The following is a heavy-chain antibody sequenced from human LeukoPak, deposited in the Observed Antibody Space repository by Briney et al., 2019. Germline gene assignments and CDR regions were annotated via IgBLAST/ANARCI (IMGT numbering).Heavy chain of an antibody. CDR2: IYYSGST. V-gene: IGHV4-39*07. Sequence: GSLRLSCSASGFTFSSYNMNWVRQPPGKGLEWIGSIYYSGSTYYNPSLKSRVTISVDTSKNQFSLKLSSVTAADTAVYYCARRAAAGGEWFDPWGQGTLVTVSS. CDR1: GFTFSSYN. J-gene: IGHJ5*02. CDR3: ARRAAAGGEWFDP. D-gene: IGHD6-13*01.